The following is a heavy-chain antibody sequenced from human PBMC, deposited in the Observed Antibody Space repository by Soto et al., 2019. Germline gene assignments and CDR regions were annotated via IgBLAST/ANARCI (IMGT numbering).Heavy chain of an antibody. V-gene: IGHV3-23*01. CDR2: ISGSGGST. Sequence: LRLSCAASGFTFSSYAMSWVRQAPGKGLEWVSAISGSGGSTYYADSVKGRFTISRDNSKNTLYLQMNSLRAEDTAVYYCAKDLGYDILTGYYNFDYWGQGTLVTVSS. J-gene: IGHJ4*02. CDR3: AKDLGYDILTGYYNFDY. D-gene: IGHD3-9*01. CDR1: GFTFSSYA.